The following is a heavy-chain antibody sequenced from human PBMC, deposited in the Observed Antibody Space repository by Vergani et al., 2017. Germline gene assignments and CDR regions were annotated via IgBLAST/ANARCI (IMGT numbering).Heavy chain of an antibody. CDR2: INPSGGHT. D-gene: IGHD3-9*01. Sequence: QVQVVQSGAEVKKSGASVKFSCKTSGYTFINYYMHWVRQAPGQGLEWMGIINPSGGHTTYAQKFQGRVTMTRDTSTSTVYMELSSLRSEDTAIFYCARGDYGILTGYRYWGQGTLVTVSA. CDR1: GYTFINYY. J-gene: IGHJ4*02. V-gene: IGHV1-46*03. CDR3: ARGDYGILTGYRY.